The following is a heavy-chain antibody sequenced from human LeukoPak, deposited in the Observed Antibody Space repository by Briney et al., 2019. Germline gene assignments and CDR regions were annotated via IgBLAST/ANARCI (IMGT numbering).Heavy chain of an antibody. Sequence: GGSLRLSCAASGFTVSSNYMSWVRQAPGKGLEWVSAIRGSGGSIYYADSVKGRFTISRDNSKNTLYLQMNSLRAEDTAVYYCAKPAGTFGGVIVNWGQGTLVTVSS. CDR2: IRGSGGSI. D-gene: IGHD3-16*02. CDR3: AKPAGTFGGVIVN. J-gene: IGHJ4*02. V-gene: IGHV3-23*01. CDR1: GFTVSSNY.